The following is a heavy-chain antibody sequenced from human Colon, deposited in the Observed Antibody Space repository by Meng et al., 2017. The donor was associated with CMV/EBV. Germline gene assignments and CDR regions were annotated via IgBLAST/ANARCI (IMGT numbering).Heavy chain of an antibody. J-gene: IGHJ4*02. Sequence: GESLKISCTTSGFSFSDYAMHWVRQAPGKGLEWVALISYDGSHDYYIDSLKGRFTVSRDHSKNTHYLQMNSLRSDDTAMYYCMRGGFYDSGGWQGSDYWGQGTLVTVSS. CDR3: MRGGFYDSGGWQGSDY. D-gene: IGHD3-22*01. V-gene: IGHV3-30*04. CDR1: GFSFSDYA. CDR2: ISYDGSHD.